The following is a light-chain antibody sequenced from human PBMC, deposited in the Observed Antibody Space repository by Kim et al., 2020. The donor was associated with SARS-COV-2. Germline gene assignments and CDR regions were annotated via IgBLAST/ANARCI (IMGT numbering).Light chain of an antibody. CDR3: QQYSSSPAT. J-gene: IGKJ1*01. CDR1: QSVSSNY. Sequence: SPGERAPLSCRASQSVSSNYLAWYQQKPGQAPRLLIYGASSRATGIPDRFSGSESGTDFTLTITRLEPEDFAVYYCQQYSSSPATFGQGTKVDIK. V-gene: IGKV3-20*01. CDR2: GAS.